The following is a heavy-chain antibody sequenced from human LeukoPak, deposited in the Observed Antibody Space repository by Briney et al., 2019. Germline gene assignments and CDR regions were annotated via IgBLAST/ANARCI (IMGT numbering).Heavy chain of an antibody. CDR2: IYCSGST. Sequence: TLSLTCAVSCGSISSGDYYWRWTRHPPGKALEWIVYIYCSGSTYYNPFLKSRVTISVDTYKNQFSLKLSSVTAADTAVYYCARVLAAAGTKKSIDYWGQGTLVTVSS. J-gene: IGHJ4*02. D-gene: IGHD6-13*01. CDR1: CGSISSGDYY. V-gene: IGHV4-30-4*01. CDR3: ARVLAAAGTKKSIDY.